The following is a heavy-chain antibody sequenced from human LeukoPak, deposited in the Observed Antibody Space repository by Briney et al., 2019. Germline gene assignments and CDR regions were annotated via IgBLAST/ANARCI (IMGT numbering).Heavy chain of an antibody. CDR2: IYATGST. Sequence: SETLSLTCTVSGGSISSSSNYWGWIRQSPGKGLEWIGRIYATGSTNYNPSLKSRVTMSVDTSKNQFSLNLNSVTAADTAVYYCARVGYSSGWYPLDYWGQGTLVTVSS. V-gene: IGHV4-61*05. D-gene: IGHD6-19*01. CDR1: GGSISSSSNY. CDR3: ARVGYSSGWYPLDY. J-gene: IGHJ4*02.